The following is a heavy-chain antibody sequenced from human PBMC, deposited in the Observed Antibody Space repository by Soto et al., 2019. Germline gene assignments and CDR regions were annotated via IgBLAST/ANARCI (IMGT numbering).Heavy chain of an antibody. V-gene: IGHV3-74*01. D-gene: IGHD4-17*01. J-gene: IGHJ4*02. CDR3: ARGTVRDHDFGDH. CDR2: MSSDGSST. CDR1: GFTFSTYW. Sequence: EVQLVESGGDLVQPGGSLRLSCAASGFTFSTYWMHWVRQVPGKGPEWVSRMSSDGSSTAYADSVRGRFIISRDNANNTLYLQMNSLRVDYTAVYYCARGTVRDHDFGDHWGLGTLVAVSS.